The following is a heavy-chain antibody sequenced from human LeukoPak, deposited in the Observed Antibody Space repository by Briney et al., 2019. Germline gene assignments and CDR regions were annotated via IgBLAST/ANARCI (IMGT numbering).Heavy chain of an antibody. D-gene: IGHD4-17*01. Sequence: GGSLRLSCAASGFTFSSHAMSWVRQAPGKGLEWVSAISGSGGSTHYADSVKGRFIISRDNSKNTLYLQMNSLRAEDTAVYYCARDDDYGDSYWYFDLWGRGTLVTVSS. V-gene: IGHV3-23*01. CDR1: GFTFSSHA. J-gene: IGHJ2*01. CDR3: ARDDDYGDSYWYFDL. CDR2: ISGSGGST.